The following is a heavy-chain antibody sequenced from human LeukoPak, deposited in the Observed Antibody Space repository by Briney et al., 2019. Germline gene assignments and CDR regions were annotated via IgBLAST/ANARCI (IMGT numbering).Heavy chain of an antibody. V-gene: IGHV1-18*01. CDR3: VRDRSSDYPLDY. Sequence: ASVKVSCKASGGTFSSYAISWVRQAPGQGLEWMGWISAYNGNTNYAQKLQGRVTMTTDTSTSTAYMELRSLRSDDTAVYYCVRDRSSDYPLDYWGQGTLVTVSS. D-gene: IGHD6-25*01. CDR1: GGTFSSYA. CDR2: ISAYNGNT. J-gene: IGHJ4*02.